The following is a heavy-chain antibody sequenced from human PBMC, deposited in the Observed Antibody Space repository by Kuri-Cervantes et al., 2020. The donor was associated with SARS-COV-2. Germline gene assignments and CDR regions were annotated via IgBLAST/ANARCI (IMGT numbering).Heavy chain of an antibody. J-gene: IGHJ3*02. CDR1: GFTLTYRW. D-gene: IGHD3-3*01. Sequence: GGSLRLSCEASGFTLTYRWMAWFRQVPGKGLEWVAAIKADGGEMVYVDSAKGRFTISRDNAKNSVLLQMNSVRIEDTSLYFCAWGRGWTFDIWGRGTMVTVSS. CDR3: AWGRGWTFDI. CDR2: IKADGGEM. V-gene: IGHV3-7*04.